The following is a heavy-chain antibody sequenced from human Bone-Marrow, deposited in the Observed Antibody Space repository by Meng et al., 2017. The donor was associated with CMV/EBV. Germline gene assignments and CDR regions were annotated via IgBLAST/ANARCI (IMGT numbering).Heavy chain of an antibody. CDR3: AKGHSGSYPSPDY. D-gene: IGHD1-26*01. CDR2: IRFVGSDK. J-gene: IGHJ4*02. CDR1: GFTFKNYG. Sequence: GESLKISCAASGFTFKNYGMHWVRQAPGKGLEWVAFIRFVGSDKYYADSVKGRFTISRDISKNTLYLQMNSLRAEDTAVYYCAKGHSGSYPSPDYWGQGTLVTVSS. V-gene: IGHV3-30*02.